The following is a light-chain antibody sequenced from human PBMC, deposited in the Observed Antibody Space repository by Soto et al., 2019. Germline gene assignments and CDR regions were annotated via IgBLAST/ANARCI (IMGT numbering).Light chain of an antibody. CDR3: QLYSISPH. V-gene: IGKV3-15*01. Sequence: EIVMTQSPSTLSVSPGERATLSCRASQSVGSNLAWYQQRPGQAPSLLIYGASTMASGIPARFSGSGSGTDFTLTINSLEPEDFAVYYCQLYSISPHFGQGTRLEIK. CDR1: QSVGSN. CDR2: GAS. J-gene: IGKJ5*01.